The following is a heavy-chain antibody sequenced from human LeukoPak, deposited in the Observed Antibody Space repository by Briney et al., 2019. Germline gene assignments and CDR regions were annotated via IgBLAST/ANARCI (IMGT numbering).Heavy chain of an antibody. V-gene: IGHV3-48*02. CDR1: AFMFTSYS. D-gene: IGHD7-27*01. CDR3: ARESDWGSSGKGFDC. CDR2: ISSPSTNI. Sequence: PGGSLRLSCAASAFMFTSYSMNWVRQAPGKGLEWVAYISSPSTNIYYVDSVKGRFTISRDNAKNSLYLQMNSLRDEDTAVYYCARESDWGSSGKGFDCWGQGTLFTVSS. J-gene: IGHJ4*02.